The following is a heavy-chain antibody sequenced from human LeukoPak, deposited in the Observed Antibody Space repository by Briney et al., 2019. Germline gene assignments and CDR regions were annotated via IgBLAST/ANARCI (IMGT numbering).Heavy chain of an antibody. V-gene: IGHV3-11*01. Sequence: GGPLRLSCAASGFTFSDYYMSWIRQAPGKGLEWVSYISSSGSTIYYADSVKGRFTISRDNAKNSLYLQMNSLRAEDTAVYYCARLRSSSFYYYYMDVWGKGTTVTVSS. J-gene: IGHJ6*03. CDR3: ARLRSSSFYYYYMDV. CDR2: ISSSGSTI. D-gene: IGHD6-6*01. CDR1: GFTFSDYY.